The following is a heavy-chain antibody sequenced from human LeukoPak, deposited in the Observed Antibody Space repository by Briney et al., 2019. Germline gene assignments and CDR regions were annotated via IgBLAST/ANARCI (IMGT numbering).Heavy chain of an antibody. CDR2: ISSSSSYI. Sequence: GGSLRLSCAASGFTLSSYWMHWVRQAPGKGLEWVSSISSSSSYIYYADSVKGRFTISRDNAKNSLYLQMNSLRAEDTAVYYCARDEALMVYYYYYYYMDVWGKGTTVTVSS. J-gene: IGHJ6*03. CDR3: ARDEALMVYYYYYYYMDV. CDR1: GFTLSSYW. V-gene: IGHV3-21*01. D-gene: IGHD2-8*01.